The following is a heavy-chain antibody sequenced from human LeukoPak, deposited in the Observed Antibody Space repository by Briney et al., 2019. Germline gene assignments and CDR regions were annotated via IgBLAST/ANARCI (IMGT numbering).Heavy chain of an antibody. CDR3: ARGLGIMITFGGVTVDY. J-gene: IGHJ4*02. D-gene: IGHD3-16*01. CDR1: GYTFTSYG. CDR2: ISAYNGNT. V-gene: IGHV1-18*01. Sequence: ASVKVSCKASGYTFTSYGISWMRQAPGQGLEWMGWISAYNGNTNYAQKLQGRVTMTTDTSTSTAYMELRSLRSDDTAVYYCARGLGIMITFGGVTVDYWGQGTLVTVSS.